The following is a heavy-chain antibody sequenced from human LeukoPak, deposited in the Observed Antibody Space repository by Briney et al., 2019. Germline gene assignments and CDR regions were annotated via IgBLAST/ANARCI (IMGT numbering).Heavy chain of an antibody. V-gene: IGHV3-30-3*01. J-gene: IGHJ3*02. Sequence: GGSLRLSCAASGFTFSTYWMSWVRQAPGRGLEWVAVISYDGSIIYYADSVKGRFTISRDNSKSTLQMNSLRTEDTAVYYCARGYCSGGSCYNWGAFDIWGQGTMVTVSS. D-gene: IGHD2-15*01. CDR2: ISYDGSII. CDR1: GFTFSTYW. CDR3: ARGYCSGGSCYNWGAFDI.